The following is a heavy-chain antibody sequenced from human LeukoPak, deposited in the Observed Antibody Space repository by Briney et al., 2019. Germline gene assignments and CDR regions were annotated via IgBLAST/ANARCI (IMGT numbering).Heavy chain of an antibody. J-gene: IGHJ4*02. CDR1: GYSISSGYY. V-gene: IGHV4-61*01. CDR3: ARDTTAYCGGDCYSEGPHFDY. Sequence: SETPSLTCTVSGYSISSGYYWGWIRQPPGKGLEWIGYIYYSGSTNYNPSLKSRVTISVDTSKNQFSLKLSSVTAADTAVYYCARDTTAYCGGDCYSEGPHFDYWGQGTLVTVSS. D-gene: IGHD2-21*02. CDR2: IYYSGST.